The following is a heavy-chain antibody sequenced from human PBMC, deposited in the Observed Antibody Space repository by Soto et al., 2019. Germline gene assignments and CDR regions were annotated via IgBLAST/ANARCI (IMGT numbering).Heavy chain of an antibody. D-gene: IGHD6-6*01. J-gene: IGHJ5*02. CDR1: GFTVSSNY. CDR2: IYSGGTT. V-gene: IGHV3-53*01. Sequence: EVQLVESGGGLIQPGGSLRLSCAASGFTVSSNYMTWVRQAPGKGLEWVSLIYSGGTTYYADSVKGRFTISRDSSKNTVSLQMSSLRAEDTAVYFCAREGPSSSFDPWGQGTLVTVSS. CDR3: AREGPSSSFDP.